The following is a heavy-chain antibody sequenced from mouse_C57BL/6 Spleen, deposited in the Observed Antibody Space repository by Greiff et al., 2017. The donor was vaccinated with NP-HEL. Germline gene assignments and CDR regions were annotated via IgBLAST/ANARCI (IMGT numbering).Heavy chain of an antibody. CDR2: IYPGDGDT. CDR3: ARWAYGYEGAY. CDR1: GYAFSGSW. V-gene: IGHV1-82*01. Sequence: QVQLQQSGPELVKPGASVKISCKASGYAFSGSWMNWVKQRPGKGLEWIGRIYPGDGDTNYNGKFKGKATLTADKSSSTAYMQLSSLTSEDSAVYFCARWAYGYEGAYWGQGTLVTVSA. J-gene: IGHJ3*01. D-gene: IGHD2-2*01.